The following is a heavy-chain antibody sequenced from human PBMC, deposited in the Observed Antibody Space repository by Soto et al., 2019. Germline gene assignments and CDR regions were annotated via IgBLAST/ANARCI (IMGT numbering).Heavy chain of an antibody. CDR1: GFTVSSNY. CDR2: IYSGGSGST. D-gene: IGHD3-9*01. Sequence: QPGGSLRLSCAASGFTVSSNYMSWVRQAPGKGLEWVSVIYSGGSGSTYYADSVKGRFTISRDISKNTVYLQMNSLRAEDTAVYYCARERTVLRYYDWSQSGFDPWGQGTLVTVSS. V-gene: IGHV3-66*01. J-gene: IGHJ5*02. CDR3: ARERTVLRYYDWSQSGFDP.